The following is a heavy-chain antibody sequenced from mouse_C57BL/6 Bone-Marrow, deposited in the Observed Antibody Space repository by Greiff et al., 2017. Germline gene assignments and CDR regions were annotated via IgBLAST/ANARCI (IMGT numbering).Heavy chain of an antibody. D-gene: IGHD1-1*01. J-gene: IGHJ1*03. V-gene: IGHV1-85*01. Sequence: QVQLKQSGPELVKPGASVKLSCKASGYTFTSYDINWVKQRPGQGLAWIGWIYPRDGSTKYNEKFKGKATLTVDTSSSTAYMELHSLTSEDSAVYFCASDYGSSYWYFDVWGTGTTVTVSS. CDR3: ASDYGSSYWYFDV. CDR2: IYPRDGST. CDR1: GYTFTSYD.